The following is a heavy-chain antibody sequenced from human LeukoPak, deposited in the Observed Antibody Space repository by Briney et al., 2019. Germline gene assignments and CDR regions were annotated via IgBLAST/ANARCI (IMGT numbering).Heavy chain of an antibody. CDR2: INPSGGST. CDR3: ASEYCSSTSCYGWFDP. D-gene: IGHD2-2*01. J-gene: IGHJ5*02. V-gene: IGHV1-46*01. CDR1: GYTFTSYY. Sequence: ASVKVSCKASGYTFTSYYMHWVRQAPGQGLEWMGIINPSGGSTSYAQKFQGRVTMTRDTSTSTVYVELSSLRSEDTAVYYCASEYCSSTSCYGWFDPWGQGTLVTVSS.